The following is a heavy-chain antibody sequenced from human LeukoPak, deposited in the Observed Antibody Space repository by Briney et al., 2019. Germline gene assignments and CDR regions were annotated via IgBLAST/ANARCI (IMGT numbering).Heavy chain of an antibody. V-gene: IGHV3-21*01. J-gene: IGHJ5*02. CDR1: GITFSIYS. D-gene: IGHD4-17*01. CDR3: ARDVWSLTTTATTGWFDP. Sequence: GGSLKLSGEASGITFSIYSINWVRPAPGKGLKWISSISSSSVTMLYATTVKGRFTISRDNANNTVHLHMNSLRAEDTAMYYCARDVWSLTTTATTGWFDPWGQGTLVTVSS. CDR2: ISSSSVTM.